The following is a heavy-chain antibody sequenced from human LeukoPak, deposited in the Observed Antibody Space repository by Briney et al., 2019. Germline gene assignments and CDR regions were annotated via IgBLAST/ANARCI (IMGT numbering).Heavy chain of an antibody. D-gene: IGHD3-16*01. CDR1: GFTFSNAW. V-gene: IGHV3-15*01. Sequence: TGGSLRLSCAASGFTFSNAWMSWVRQAPGKGLEWVGHIKSKTDGGTTDYAAPVKGRFTISRDDPKNTLYLQMNSLKTEDTAVYYCTTVGEGNSRDFDYWGQGTLVTVSS. CDR2: IKSKTDGGTT. CDR3: TTVGEGNSRDFDY. J-gene: IGHJ4*02.